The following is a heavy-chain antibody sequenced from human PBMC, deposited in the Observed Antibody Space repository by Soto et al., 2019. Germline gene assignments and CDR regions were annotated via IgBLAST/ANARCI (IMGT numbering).Heavy chain of an antibody. J-gene: IGHJ5*02. CDR2: IHWDDDK. D-gene: IGHD3-3*01. Sequence: QITLKESGPTLVKPTQTLTLTCTFSGFSLRTSGVGVGWIRQPPGKALEWLALIHWDDDKRYSPSLKSRLTITKDTSKNQVVLTMTNMDPVDTATYYCAHKRGYYDFWSGYAPWGQGTLVTVSS. V-gene: IGHV2-5*02. CDR1: GFSLRTSGVG. CDR3: AHKRGYYDFWSGYAP.